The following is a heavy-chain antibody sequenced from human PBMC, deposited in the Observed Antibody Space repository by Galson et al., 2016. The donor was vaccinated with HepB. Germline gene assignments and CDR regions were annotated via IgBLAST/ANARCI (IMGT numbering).Heavy chain of an antibody. Sequence: SLRLSCAASGFTFSGYGMHWVRQAPGKGLEWVAADSMDGRRKFYADSVKGRFTISRDNSNNMLFLQMSSLTEDDTAVYYCARRHEYCPPVGCSVDYWGPGTLVFLS. J-gene: IGHJ4*02. CDR3: ARRHEYCPPVGCSVDY. D-gene: IGHD2/OR15-2a*01. CDR1: GFTFSGYG. V-gene: IGHV3-30*03. CDR2: DSMDGRRK.